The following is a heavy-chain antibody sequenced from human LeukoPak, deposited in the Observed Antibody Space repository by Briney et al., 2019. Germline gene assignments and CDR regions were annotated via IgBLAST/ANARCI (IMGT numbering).Heavy chain of an antibody. D-gene: IGHD3-22*01. V-gene: IGHV3-20*04. J-gene: IGHJ1*01. CDR2: INWNGGST. CDR1: GFTFDDYG. Sequence: PGGSLRLSCAASGFTFDDYGMSWVRQAPGKGLEWVSGINWNGGSTGYADSVKGRFTISRDNAKNSLYLQMNSLRAEDTAVYYCARDPDTHYYDSSGYYQPPAYFQHWGQGTLVTVSS. CDR3: ARDPDTHYYDSSGYYQPPAYFQH.